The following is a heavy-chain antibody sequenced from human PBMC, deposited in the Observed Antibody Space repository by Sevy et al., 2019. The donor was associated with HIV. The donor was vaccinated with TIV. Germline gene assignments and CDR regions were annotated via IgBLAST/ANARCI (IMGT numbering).Heavy chain of an antibody. Sequence: GGSLRLSCAASGFTFSSYGMHWVRQAPGKGLEWVAVISYDGSNKYYADSVKGRFTISRDNSKNTLYLQMNSLRAEDTAVYYCAKEEFGGFGTGLMDVWGQGTTVTVSS. CDR2: ISYDGSNK. V-gene: IGHV3-30*18. D-gene: IGHD2-8*02. CDR3: AKEEFGGFGTGLMDV. J-gene: IGHJ6*02. CDR1: GFTFSSYG.